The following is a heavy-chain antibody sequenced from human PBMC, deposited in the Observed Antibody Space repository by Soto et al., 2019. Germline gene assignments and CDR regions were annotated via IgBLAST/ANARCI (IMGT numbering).Heavy chain of an antibody. Sequence: QVQLQESGPRLVKPSETLSLTCTVSGASISSNDFYWDWIRQPPGKGLEWIGTIYYSGTTYYNPSLESRVTISVDTSRNPFSLKLSSVTAADTAVYYCVRRTYNWKGGFDPWGQGTLVTVSS. D-gene: IGHD1-20*01. J-gene: IGHJ5*02. V-gene: IGHV4-39*01. CDR3: VRRTYNWKGGFDP. CDR1: GASISSNDFY. CDR2: IYYSGTT.